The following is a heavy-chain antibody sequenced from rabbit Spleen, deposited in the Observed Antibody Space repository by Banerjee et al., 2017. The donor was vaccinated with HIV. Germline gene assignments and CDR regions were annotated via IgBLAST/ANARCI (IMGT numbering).Heavy chain of an antibody. Sequence: QEQLVESGGGLVQPGGSLKLSCKASGFDFSTYSMNWVRQVSGKGLEWIGYVDPVFGIAYYANSVKGRFTISRDNAQNTVFLQMTSLTAADTATYFCVRELVYYFNLWGQGTLVTVS. J-gene: IGHJ4*01. D-gene: IGHD1-1*01. CDR2: VDPVFGIA. V-gene: IGHV1S47*01. CDR3: VRELVYYFNL. CDR1: GFDFSTYS.